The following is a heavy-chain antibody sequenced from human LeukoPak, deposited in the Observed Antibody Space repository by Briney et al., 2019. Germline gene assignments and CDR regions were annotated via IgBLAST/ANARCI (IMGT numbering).Heavy chain of an antibody. CDR3: ASLWPASAKQSLVNNWFDP. D-gene: IGHD6-19*01. CDR2: IIPILGIA. V-gene: IGHV1-69*02. Sequence: GASVKVSCKASGGTFSSYTISWVRQAPGQGLEWMGRIIPILGIANYAQKFQGRVTITADKSTSTAYMELSSLRSEDTAVYYCASLWPASAKQSLVNNWFDPWGQGTLVTVSS. J-gene: IGHJ5*02. CDR1: GGTFSSYT.